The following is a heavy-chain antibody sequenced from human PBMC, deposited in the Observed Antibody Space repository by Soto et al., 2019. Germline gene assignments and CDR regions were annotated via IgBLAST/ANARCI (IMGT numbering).Heavy chain of an antibody. CDR2: INPYGGDT. J-gene: IGHJ4*02. D-gene: IGHD5-18*01. Sequence: VASVKVSCKSSGYTFTYYHVHWVRQAPGQGLEWMGIINPYGGDTTYAQKFQGRVTMTRDTSTSTVYMELSSLRSEDTALYYCARASYTSGLLFYLDCWGQGALVPVSS. CDR1: GYTFTYYH. CDR3: ARASYTSGLLFYLDC. V-gene: IGHV1-46*01.